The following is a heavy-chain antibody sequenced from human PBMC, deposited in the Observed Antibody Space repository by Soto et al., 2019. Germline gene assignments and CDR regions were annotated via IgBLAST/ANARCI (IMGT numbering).Heavy chain of an antibody. CDR3: AKEQYFDFWSGQGN. D-gene: IGHD3-3*01. CDR1: GFTFDDYA. V-gene: IGHV3-9*01. Sequence: EVQLVESGGGLAQPGRSLRLSCAASGFTFDDYAMHWVRQAPGRGLEWVSAISWNSGRIAYADSVKGRFTISRDNAKHSLYLQMDSLRIEDTALYNCAKEQYFDFWSGQGNWGQGTLVTVSS. J-gene: IGHJ4*02. CDR2: ISWNSGRI.